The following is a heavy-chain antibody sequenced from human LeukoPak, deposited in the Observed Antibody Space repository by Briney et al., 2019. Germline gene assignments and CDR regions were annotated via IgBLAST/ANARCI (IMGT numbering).Heavy chain of an antibody. Sequence: SVTVSCTASGGTFSSYAISWVRQAPGQGLEWMGGIIPIFGTANYAQKFQGRVTITADGSTSTAYMELSSLRSEDTAVYYCARGSIAVPLVDYWGQGTLVTVSS. CDR2: IIPIFGTA. V-gene: IGHV1-69*13. D-gene: IGHD6-6*01. CDR1: GGTFSSYA. CDR3: ARGSIAVPLVDY. J-gene: IGHJ4*02.